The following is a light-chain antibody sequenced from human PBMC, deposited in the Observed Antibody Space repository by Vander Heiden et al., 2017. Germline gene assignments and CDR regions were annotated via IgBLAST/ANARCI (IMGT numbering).Light chain of an antibody. V-gene: IGKV1-5*01. Sequence: DIQMTQSPSTLSASVGDRVTITCRASQSISSWLAWYQQKPGKAPKLLIYDASSLESGVPSRFSGSGSGTEFTLTISSLQPDDFATYYCLQDTSYPWTFGQGTKVEIK. CDR2: DAS. CDR1: QSISSW. CDR3: LQDTSYPWT. J-gene: IGKJ1*01.